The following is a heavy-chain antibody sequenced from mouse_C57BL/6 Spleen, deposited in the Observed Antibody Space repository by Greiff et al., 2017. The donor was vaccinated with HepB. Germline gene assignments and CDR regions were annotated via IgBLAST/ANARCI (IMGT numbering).Heavy chain of an antibody. CDR2: IYPGGGYT. Sequence: VQLQQSGAELVRPGTSVKMSCKASGYTFTNYWIGWAKQRPGHGLEWIGDIYPGGGYTNYNEKFKGKATLTADKSSSTAYMQVSSLTSEDSAIYYCARRGGYDGDAMDYWGQGTSVTVSS. D-gene: IGHD2-2*01. CDR3: ARRGGYDGDAMDY. J-gene: IGHJ4*01. V-gene: IGHV1-63*01. CDR1: GYTFTNYW.